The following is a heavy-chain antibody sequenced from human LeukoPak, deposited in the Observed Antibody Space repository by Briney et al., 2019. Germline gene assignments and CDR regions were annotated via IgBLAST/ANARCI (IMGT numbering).Heavy chain of an antibody. V-gene: IGHV1-46*01. CDR3: ARDWGGYSGYDPLWYFDL. CDR1: GYTFTSYY. J-gene: IGHJ2*01. Sequence: ASVKVSCKASGYTFTSYYMHWVRQAPGQGLEWMGIINPSGGSTSYAQKFQGRVTMTRDTSTSTVYMEQSSLRSEDTAVYYCARDWGGYSGYDPLWYFDLWGRGTLVTVSS. D-gene: IGHD5-12*01. CDR2: INPSGGST.